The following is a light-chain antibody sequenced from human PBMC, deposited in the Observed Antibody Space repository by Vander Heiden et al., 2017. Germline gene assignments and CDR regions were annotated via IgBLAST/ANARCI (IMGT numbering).Light chain of an antibody. CDR1: QSVSSTY. Sequence: EIVLTQSPGTLSLSPGERATLPCRASQSVSSTYLAWYQQKPGQAPRLLIYGASSRATGVPDRFSGRGSGTDFTLTISRLEPEDFAVYYCQQYGSSPYTFGRGPSWRSN. CDR2: GAS. CDR3: QQYGSSPYT. J-gene: IGKJ2*01. V-gene: IGKV3-20*01.